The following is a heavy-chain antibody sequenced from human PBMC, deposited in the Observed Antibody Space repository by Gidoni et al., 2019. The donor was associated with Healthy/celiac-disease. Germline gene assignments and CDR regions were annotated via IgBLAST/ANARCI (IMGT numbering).Heavy chain of an antibody. J-gene: IGHJ3*02. CDR2: IKQDGSEK. CDR3: ARGGFLAVALDAFDI. Sequence: EVQLVESGGGLVQPGGSLRLSCAASGFTFSSYWMSWVRQAPGKGLEWVANIKQDGSEKYYVDSVKGRFTISRDNAKNSLYLQMNSLRAEDTAVYYCARGGFLAVALDAFDIWGQGTMVTVSS. V-gene: IGHV3-7*01. CDR1: GFTFSSYW. D-gene: IGHD6-19*01.